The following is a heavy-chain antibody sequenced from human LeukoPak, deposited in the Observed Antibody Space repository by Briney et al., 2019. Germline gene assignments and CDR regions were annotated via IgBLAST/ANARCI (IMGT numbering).Heavy chain of an antibody. CDR1: GFTFSSYS. V-gene: IGHV3-21*01. Sequence: GGPLRLSCAASGFTFSSYSMNWVRQAPGKGLEWVSSISSSSSYIYYADSVKGRFTISRDNAKNSLYLQMNSLRAEDTAVYYCARDLGAAAGTNAFDIWGQGTMVTVSS. J-gene: IGHJ3*02. CDR2: ISSSSSYI. D-gene: IGHD6-13*01. CDR3: ARDLGAAAGTNAFDI.